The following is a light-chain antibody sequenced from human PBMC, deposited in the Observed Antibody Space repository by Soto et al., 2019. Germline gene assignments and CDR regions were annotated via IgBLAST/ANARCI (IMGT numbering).Light chain of an antibody. Sequence: QPASVSGSPGQAITISCTGSTNDVGGYDYVSWYQQHPGRAPKLMIFDVRSRPSGVSNRFSGSKSGNTASLTISGLQTEDEADYYCSSFTSRNVVIFGGGTKLTVL. CDR1: TNDVGGYDY. V-gene: IGLV2-14*03. J-gene: IGLJ2*01. CDR3: SSFTSRNVVI. CDR2: DVR.